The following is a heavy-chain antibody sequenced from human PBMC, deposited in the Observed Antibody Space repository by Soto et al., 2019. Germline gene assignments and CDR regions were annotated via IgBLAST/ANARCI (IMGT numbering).Heavy chain of an antibody. V-gene: IGHV3-23*01. J-gene: IGHJ6*02. CDR2: ISGSGGST. D-gene: IGHD3-22*01. CDR1: GFTFSSYA. CDR3: ATDYYDSSGYYYDSYYYYYGMDV. Sequence: PGGSLRLSCAASGFTFSSYAMSWVRQAPGKGLEWVSAISGSGGSTYYADSVKGRFTISRDNSKNTLYLQMNSLRAEDTAVYYCATDYYDSSGYYYDSYYYYYGMDVWGQGTTVNVSS.